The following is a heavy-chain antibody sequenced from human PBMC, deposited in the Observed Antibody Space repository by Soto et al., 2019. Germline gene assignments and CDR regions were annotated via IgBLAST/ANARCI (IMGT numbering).Heavy chain of an antibody. J-gene: IGHJ4*02. CDR2: IGTRGSTK. D-gene: IGHD2-8*01. Sequence: GGSLRLSCAASGLTFSSCEMNWVRQAPGKGLEWVSYIGTRGSTKYYADSVRGRFTVSRDNTKSSLFLQLNSLRAEDTAVYFCAGRYCSNGVCHLGLSDYWGQGTLVTVSS. CDR1: GLTFSSCE. V-gene: IGHV3-48*03. CDR3: AGRYCSNGVCHLGLSDY.